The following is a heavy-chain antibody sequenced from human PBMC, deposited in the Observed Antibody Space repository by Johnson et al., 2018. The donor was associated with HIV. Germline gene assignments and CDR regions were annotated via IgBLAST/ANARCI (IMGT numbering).Heavy chain of an antibody. CDR3: ARGRYYYDSSGYYYPAFDI. CDR2: IGTAGDT. CDR1: GFTFSSYD. V-gene: IGHV3-13*01. D-gene: IGHD3-22*01. Sequence: VQLVESGGGLVQPGGSLRLSCAASGFTFSSYDMHWVRQATGKGLEWVSAIGTAGDTYYPGSVKGRFTISGDNSKNTLYLQINSLRAEDTAVYYCARGRYYYDSSGYYYPAFDIWGQGTMVTVSS. J-gene: IGHJ3*02.